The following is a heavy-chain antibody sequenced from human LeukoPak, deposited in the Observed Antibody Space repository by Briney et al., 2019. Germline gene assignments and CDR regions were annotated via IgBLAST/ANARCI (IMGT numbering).Heavy chain of an antibody. D-gene: IGHD6-13*01. CDR2: IYYSGST. CDR1: GGSISSYY. CDR3: AREGRYSSSWYPHYYYYMDV. V-gene: IGHV4-59*01. J-gene: IGHJ6*03. Sequence: PSETLSLTCTVSGGSISSYYWSWIRQPPGKGLEWIGYIYYSGSTNYNPSLKSRVTISVDTSKNQFSLKLSSVTAADTAVYYCAREGRYSSSWYPHYYYYMDVWGKGTTATVSS.